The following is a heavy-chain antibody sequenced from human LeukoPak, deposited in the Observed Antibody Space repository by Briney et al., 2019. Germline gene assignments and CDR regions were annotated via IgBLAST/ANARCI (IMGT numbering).Heavy chain of an antibody. V-gene: IGHV4-59*12. Sequence: SETLSLTCTVSGGSISSSFWSWIRQPPGKGLEWIGYIYYSGSTNYNPSLKSRVTISVDTSKNQFSLKLSSVTAADTAVYYCARRRRMAMVRGAPFDYWGQGTLVTVSS. CDR3: ARRRRMAMVRGAPFDY. CDR1: GGSISSSF. J-gene: IGHJ4*02. D-gene: IGHD3-10*01. CDR2: IYYSGST.